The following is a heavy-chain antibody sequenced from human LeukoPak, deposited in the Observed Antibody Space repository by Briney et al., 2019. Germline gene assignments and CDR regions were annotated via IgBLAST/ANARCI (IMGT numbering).Heavy chain of an antibody. CDR2: IYYSGST. V-gene: IGHV4-59*01. J-gene: IGHJ4*02. CDR1: GGSISSYY. Sequence: PSETLSLTCTVSGGSISSYYWSWIRQPPGKGLECIGYIYYSGSTNYNPSLKSRVTISVDTSKNQFSLKLSSVTAADTAVYYCASFNCSGGSCYVDYWGQGTLVTVSS. D-gene: IGHD2-15*01. CDR3: ASFNCSGGSCYVDY.